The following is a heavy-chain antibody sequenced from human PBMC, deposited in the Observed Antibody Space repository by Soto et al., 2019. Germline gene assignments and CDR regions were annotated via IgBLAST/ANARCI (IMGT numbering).Heavy chain of an antibody. J-gene: IGHJ4*02. D-gene: IGHD6-13*01. V-gene: IGHV4-39*01. CDR2: IYYSGNT. Sequence: SETLSLTCTVSGGSLGSSSYYWGWIRQSPGKGLEWIGNIYYSGNTFYNPSLKSRVTISVDTSKNQFYLHRSSVTAADTAIFYCASIAAPGTTHFDFWGQGTLVTVSS. CDR1: GGSLGSSSYY. CDR3: ASIAAPGTTHFDF.